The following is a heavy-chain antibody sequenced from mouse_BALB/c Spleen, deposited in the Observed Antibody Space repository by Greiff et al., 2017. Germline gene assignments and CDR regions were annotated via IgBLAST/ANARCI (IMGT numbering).Heavy chain of an antibody. CDR1: GDSITSGY. V-gene: IGHV3-8*02. J-gene: IGHJ2*01. Sequence: EVQVVESGPSLVKPSQTLSLTCSVTGDSITSGYWNWIRKFPGNKLEYMGYISYSGSTYYNPSLKSRISITRDTSKNQYYLQLNSVTTEDTATYYCARYQIYYGSSYYFDYWGQGTTLTVSS. CDR2: ISYSGST. D-gene: IGHD1-1*01. CDR3: ARYQIYYGSSYYFDY.